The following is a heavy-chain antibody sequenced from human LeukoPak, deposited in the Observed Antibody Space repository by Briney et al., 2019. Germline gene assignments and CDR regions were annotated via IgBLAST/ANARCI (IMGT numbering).Heavy chain of an antibody. CDR1: GGSFNGYY. J-gene: IGHJ4*02. CDR2: INHSGST. Sequence: SETLSLTCAVYGGSFNGYYWSWIRQPPGKGLEWIGEINHSGSTNYNPSLKSRVTISVDTSKNQFSLKLSSVTAADTAVYYCARGKESGSHLDYWGQGTLVTVSS. CDR3: ARGKESGSHLDY. D-gene: IGHD1-26*01. V-gene: IGHV4-34*09.